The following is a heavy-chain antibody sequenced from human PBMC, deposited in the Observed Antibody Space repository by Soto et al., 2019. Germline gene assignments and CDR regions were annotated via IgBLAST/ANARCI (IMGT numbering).Heavy chain of an antibody. V-gene: IGHV4-31*03. CDR1: GGSISSGGYY. CDR3: ARGVVKWGMGWYFDL. CDR2: IYYSGST. J-gene: IGHJ2*01. D-gene: IGHD1-26*01. Sequence: QVQLQESGPGLVKPSQTLSLTCTVSGGSISSGGYYWSWIRQHPGKGLEWIGYIYYSGSTYYNPTLKSRVTISVDTSKNQFSLKLSSVTAADTTVYYCARGVVKWGMGWYFDLWGRGTLVTVSS.